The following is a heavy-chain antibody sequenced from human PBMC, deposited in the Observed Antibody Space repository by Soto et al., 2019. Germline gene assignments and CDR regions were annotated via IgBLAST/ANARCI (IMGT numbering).Heavy chain of an antibody. CDR1: GYTFTSYD. J-gene: IGHJ6*02. CDR3: AQDYEFWSGYGPYGMDV. CDR2: MNPNSGNT. D-gene: IGHD3-3*01. Sequence: GASVKVSCKASGYTFTSYDINWVRQATGQGLEWMGWMNPNSGNTGYAQKFQGRVTMTRNTSISTAYMELSSLRSEDTAVYYCAQDYEFWSGYGPYGMDVLGQGTPVTVSS. V-gene: IGHV1-8*01.